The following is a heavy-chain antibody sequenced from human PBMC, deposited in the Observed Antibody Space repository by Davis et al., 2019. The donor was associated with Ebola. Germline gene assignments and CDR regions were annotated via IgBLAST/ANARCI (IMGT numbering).Heavy chain of an antibody. CDR2: IKQDGSEK. J-gene: IGHJ4*02. D-gene: IGHD6-19*01. CDR3: ARDGYSSGWFDY. CDR1: GFTFSNYW. V-gene: IGHV3-7*03. Sequence: PGGSLRLSCAASGFTFSNYWMSWVRQAPGKGLEWVANIKQDGSEKYYVDSVKGRFTISRDNAKNSLYLQMNSLRAEDTAVYYCARDGYSSGWFDYWGQGTLVTVSS.